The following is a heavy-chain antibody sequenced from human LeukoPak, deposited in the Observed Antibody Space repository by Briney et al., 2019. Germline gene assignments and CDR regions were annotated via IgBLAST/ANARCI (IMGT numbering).Heavy chain of an antibody. Sequence: SETLSLTCTVSGCSISNGGYYWNWIRPHPGKGLEWIGFIYYSGSTYYNPSLKSRVTISVDTSKNQFSLKLSSVTAADTAVYYCAIASMIVVVIKEAHAFDIWGQGTMVTVSS. V-gene: IGHV4-30-4*08. CDR1: GCSISNGGYY. J-gene: IGHJ3*02. CDR2: IYYSGST. CDR3: AIASMIVVVIKEAHAFDI. D-gene: IGHD3-22*01.